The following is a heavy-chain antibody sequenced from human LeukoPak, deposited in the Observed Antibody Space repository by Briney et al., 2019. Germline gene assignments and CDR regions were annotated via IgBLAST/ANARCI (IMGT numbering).Heavy chain of an antibody. J-gene: IGHJ5*02. D-gene: IGHD6-13*01. CDR1: GYTFTGYD. CDR3: ARLFGPYSSSWYNWFDP. CDR2: INPNSGGT. Sequence: ASVKVSCKASGYTFTGYDMHWVRQAPGQGLEWMGWINPNSGGTNYAQKFQGRVTMTRDTSISTAYMELSRLRSDDTAVYYCARLFGPYSSSWYNWFDPWGQGTLVTVSS. V-gene: IGHV1-2*02.